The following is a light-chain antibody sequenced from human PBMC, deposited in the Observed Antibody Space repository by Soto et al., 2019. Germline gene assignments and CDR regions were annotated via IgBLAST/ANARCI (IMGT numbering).Light chain of an antibody. CDR1: QSVSGN. CDR2: GAS. J-gene: IGKJ1*01. V-gene: IGKV3-15*01. Sequence: EIEMTQSPTTLSVSPGERATLSCRASQSVSGNLAWFQQKPGQAPRLLIYGASTRATGIPSRFSGSGSGTAFTIPISSLLSQDFAVYYCQQYNNWPPWTFGQGTKVEIK. CDR3: QQYNNWPPWT.